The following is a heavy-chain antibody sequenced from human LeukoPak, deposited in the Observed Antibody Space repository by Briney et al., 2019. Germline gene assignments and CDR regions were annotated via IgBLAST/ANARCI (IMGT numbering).Heavy chain of an antibody. CDR1: GYTFTSYY. D-gene: IGHD6-13*01. CDR3: ARAPRRASSWYDY. CDR2: INPSRGST. Sequence: ASVKVSCKASGYTFTSYYIYWVRQAPGQGLEWMGIINPSRGSTNYAQRFQGRVTMTRDTSIDTAYMELSSLKSDDTAIYSCARAPRRASSWYDYWGQGTLVTVSS. V-gene: IGHV1-46*01. J-gene: IGHJ4*02.